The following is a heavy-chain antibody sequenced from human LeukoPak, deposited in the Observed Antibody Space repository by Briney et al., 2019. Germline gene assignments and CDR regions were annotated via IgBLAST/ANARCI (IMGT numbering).Heavy chain of an antibody. V-gene: IGHV4-61*02. J-gene: IGHJ2*01. CDR2: IYISGDT. CDR3: AREAKAWRWNFDL. Sequence: SETLSLTCTVAGGSTSSEDYYGRWIRQSVERGVEWIGRIYISGDTNYNPSLQSRVTISLATSDNQVTMKLTYVTAADPALPCCAREAKAWRWNFDLWVRGTLVTVSS. CDR1: GGSTSSEDYY.